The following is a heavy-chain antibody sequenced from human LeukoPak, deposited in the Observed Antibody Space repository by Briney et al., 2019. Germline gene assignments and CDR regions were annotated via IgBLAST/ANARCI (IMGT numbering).Heavy chain of an antibody. CDR3: ARAAYSSGWYWFDP. D-gene: IGHD6-19*01. V-gene: IGHV3-48*03. CDR2: ISSSCSTI. Sequence: VGSLRLSCAASGFTFRSYEMNWVRAAPGKGLGWVSYISSSCSTIYYADSVKGRFTISRDNAKNSLYLQMNSLRAEDTAVYYCARAAYSSGWYWFDPWGQGTLVTVSS. J-gene: IGHJ5*02. CDR1: GFTFRSYE.